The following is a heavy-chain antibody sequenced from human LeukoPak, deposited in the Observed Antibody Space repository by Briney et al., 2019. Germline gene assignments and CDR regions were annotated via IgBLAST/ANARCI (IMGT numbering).Heavy chain of an antibody. J-gene: IGHJ6*02. D-gene: IGHD2-2*01. CDR1: GFTFSSYA. CDR2: ISYDGSNK. CDR3: AREGCWGGTSCYLGYYYYGMDV. V-gene: IGHV3-30*04. Sequence: GGSLRLSCAASGFTFSSYAMHWVRQAPGKGLEWVAVISYDGSNKYYADSVKGRFTISRDNSKNTLYRQMNSLRAEDTAVYYCAREGCWGGTSCYLGYYYYGMDVWGQGTTVTVSS.